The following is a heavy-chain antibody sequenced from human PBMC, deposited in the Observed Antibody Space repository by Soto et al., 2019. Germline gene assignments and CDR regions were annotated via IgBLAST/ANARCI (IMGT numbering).Heavy chain of an antibody. CDR3: ARGVGVPAEDGWYFDL. V-gene: IGHV1-69*13. J-gene: IGHJ2*01. CDR1: GGTFSSYA. CDR2: IIPIFGTA. Sequence: VASVKVSCKASGGTFSSYAISWVRQAPGQGLEWMGGIIPIFGTANYAQKFQGRVTITADESTSTAYMELSSLRSEDTAVYYCARGVGVPAEDGWYFDLWGRGTLVTVSS. D-gene: IGHD1-26*01.